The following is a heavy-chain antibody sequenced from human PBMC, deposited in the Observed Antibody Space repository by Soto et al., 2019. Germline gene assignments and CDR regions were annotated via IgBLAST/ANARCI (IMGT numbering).Heavy chain of an antibody. CDR3: ARDDVAGGSGWYGDYYDGMDV. D-gene: IGHD6-19*01. J-gene: IGHJ6*02. CDR1: GYTFTSYG. Sequence: QVQLVQSGAEVKKPGASVKVSCKASGYTFTSYGISWVRQAPGQGLEWMGWISAYNGNTNYAQKLQGRVTMTTDTGASTAYMEVGSVRSDDGAVYYGARDDVAGGSGWYGDYYDGMDVWGQGTTVTVSS. CDR2: ISAYNGNT. V-gene: IGHV1-18*01.